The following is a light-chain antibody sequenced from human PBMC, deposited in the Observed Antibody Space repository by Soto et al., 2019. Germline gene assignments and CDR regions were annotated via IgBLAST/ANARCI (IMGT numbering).Light chain of an antibody. CDR3: QQYGSSPRT. CDR1: QSVSSSY. J-gene: IGKJ1*01. CDR2: GAS. Sequence: EIVLTQSPGTLSLSPGERATLSCRASQSVSSSYLAWYQLKPGQAPRLLIYGASSRATGIPDRSSGSGSGTDFTLTISRLDPEDFAVYFCQQYGSSPRTFGQGTKVEIK. V-gene: IGKV3-20*01.